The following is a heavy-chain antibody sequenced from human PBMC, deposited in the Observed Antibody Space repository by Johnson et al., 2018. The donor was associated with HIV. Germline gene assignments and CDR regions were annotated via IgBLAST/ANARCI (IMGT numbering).Heavy chain of an antibody. J-gene: IGHJ3*02. Sequence: QVQLVESGGGVVQPGRSLRLSCAASGFTFSSYAMHWVRQAPGKGLEWVAVISYDGSNKYYADSVKGRFTISRDNSKNTLCLQMNSLRAEDTAVYYCARGAYGSSWHASDASDIWGQGTMVTVSS. CDR3: ARGAYGSSWHASDASDI. CDR2: ISYDGSNK. D-gene: IGHD6-13*01. CDR1: GFTFSSYA. V-gene: IGHV3-30*04.